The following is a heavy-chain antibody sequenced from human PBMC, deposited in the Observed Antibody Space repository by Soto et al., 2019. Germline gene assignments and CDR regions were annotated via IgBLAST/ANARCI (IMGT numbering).Heavy chain of an antibody. V-gene: IGHV4-30-4*01. CDR3: ARGADIAVVITPTPDYWFDP. CDR2: ISYSGST. CDR1: GACISRGEYC. D-gene: IGHD2-15*01. Sequence: SETRSLTCPVSGACISRGEYCWSWIRPPPGKGLEWIGYISYSGSTYYNPSLESRVSVSVDTSTNQFSLKLSSVTAADTAVYFCARGADIAVVITPTPDYWFDPWGQGTLVTVSS. J-gene: IGHJ5*02.